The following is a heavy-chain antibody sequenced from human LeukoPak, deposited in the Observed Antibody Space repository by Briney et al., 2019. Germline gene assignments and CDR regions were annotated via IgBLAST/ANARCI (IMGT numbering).Heavy chain of an antibody. CDR2: INDDGRST. Sequence: GGSLRLSCAASGFTFSSYWMHWVRQAPGKGLVGVSRINDDGRSTSYADSVKGRFTISRDNAKNTLYLQMNSLRAEDTAVYHCARVRWGGLYYFDYWGQGTLVTVSS. CDR1: GFTFSSYW. CDR3: ARVRWGGLYYFDY. J-gene: IGHJ4*02. D-gene: IGHD3-16*01. V-gene: IGHV3-74*01.